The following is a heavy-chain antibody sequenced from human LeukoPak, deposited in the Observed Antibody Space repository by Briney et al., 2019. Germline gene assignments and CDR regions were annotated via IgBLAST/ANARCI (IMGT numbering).Heavy chain of an antibody. Sequence: GSLRLSCAASGYTFSTHAMSWVRQAPGKGLEWVSGITGSGGGTYYADSVKGRFTISGDNSKNTVYVQMSSLRAEDTAVYYCAKDLFSSGSYHAIIDYWGQGTLVTVSS. J-gene: IGHJ4*02. V-gene: IGHV3-23*01. CDR3: AKDLFSSGSYHAIIDY. CDR2: ITGSGGGT. CDR1: GYTFSTHA. D-gene: IGHD1-26*01.